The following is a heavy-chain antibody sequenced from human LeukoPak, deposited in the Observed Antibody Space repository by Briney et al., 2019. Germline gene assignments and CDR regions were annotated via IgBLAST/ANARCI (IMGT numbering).Heavy chain of an antibody. CDR3: AREIYASGTYYY. CDR1: GFTFNTYG. J-gene: IGHJ4*02. V-gene: IGHV3-33*01. CDR2: IWYDGSIK. D-gene: IGHD3-10*01. Sequence: PGRSLRLSCAASGFTFNTYGIHWVRQAPGKGLEWVAVIWYDGSIKYYADSVKGRFTISRDNAKNSLYLQMNSLRVEDTAVYYCAREIYASGTYYYWGQGTLVTVSS.